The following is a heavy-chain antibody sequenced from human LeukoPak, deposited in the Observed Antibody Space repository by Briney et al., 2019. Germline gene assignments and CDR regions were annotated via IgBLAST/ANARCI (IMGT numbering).Heavy chain of an antibody. D-gene: IGHD3-3*01. CDR3: ARESKSYDFWSGYPDY. CDR2: INHSGST. Sequence: PSETLSLTCAVYGGSFSGYYWSWIRQPPGKGLEWIGEINHSGSTNYNPSLKSRVTISVDTSKNQFSLKLSSVTAADTAVYYCARESKSYDFWSGYPDYWGQGTLVTVSS. V-gene: IGHV4-34*01. CDR1: GGSFSGYY. J-gene: IGHJ4*02.